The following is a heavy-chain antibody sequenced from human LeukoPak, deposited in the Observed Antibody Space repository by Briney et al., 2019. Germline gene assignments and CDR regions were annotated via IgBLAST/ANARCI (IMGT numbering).Heavy chain of an antibody. D-gene: IGHD3-10*01. CDR1: GFIFGDYN. Sequence: PGQTLRLSCTTSGFIFGDYNMNWVRQAPGKGLEWVGYIRAKIHDGTTDFAASVKGRFTISRDDSKSIAYLQMTSLKSEDTAVYYCSRGHKDPYGPESDYCGQGTLVTVSS. CDR3: SRGHKDPYGPESDY. CDR2: IRAKIHDGTT. V-gene: IGHV3-49*04. J-gene: IGHJ4*02.